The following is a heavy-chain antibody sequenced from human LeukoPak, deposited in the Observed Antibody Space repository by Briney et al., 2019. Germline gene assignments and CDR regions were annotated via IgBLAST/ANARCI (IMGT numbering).Heavy chain of an antibody. V-gene: IGHV3-21*05. J-gene: IGHJ4*02. D-gene: IGHD6-13*01. CDR1: GFTFNSYE. CDR3: ARQRIAAAGIDY. CDR2: ISSSSSYT. Sequence: PGGSLRLSCAASGFTFNSYEMNWVRQAPGKGLEWVSYISSSSSYTNYADSVKGRFTISRDNAKNSLYLQMNSLRAEDTAVYYCARQRIAAAGIDYWGQGTLVTVSS.